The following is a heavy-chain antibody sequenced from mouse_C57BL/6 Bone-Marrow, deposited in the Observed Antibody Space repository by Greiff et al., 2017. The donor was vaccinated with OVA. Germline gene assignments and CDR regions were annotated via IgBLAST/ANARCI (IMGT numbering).Heavy chain of an antibody. D-gene: IGHD3-2*02. V-gene: IGHV1-53*01. CDR2: IYPRNGGT. CDR3: ARKRGQLRSYYYCY. Sequence: QVQLQQPGTELVKPGASVKLSCKASGYTFTSYWMNWVKQRPGKGLEWIGNIYPRNGGTNYNEKFKSKATLTVDKSSSTAYLQLSSLTSEDSEVYYSARKRGQLRSYYYCYWGPGATLTVAS. J-gene: IGHJ2*01. CDR1: GYTFTSYW.